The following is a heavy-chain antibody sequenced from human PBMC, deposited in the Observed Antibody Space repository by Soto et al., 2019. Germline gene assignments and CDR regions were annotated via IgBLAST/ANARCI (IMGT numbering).Heavy chain of an antibody. CDR3: ARISIAIAAADGDY. Sequence: PSETLSLTCTVSGGSISSYYWSWIRQPPGKGLEWIGYIYYSGSTYYNPSLKSRVTISVDTSKNQFSLKLSSATAADTAVYYCARISIAIAAADGDYWGQGTLVNVSS. CDR2: IYYSGST. CDR1: GGSISSYY. V-gene: IGHV4-59*06. D-gene: IGHD6-13*01. J-gene: IGHJ4*02.